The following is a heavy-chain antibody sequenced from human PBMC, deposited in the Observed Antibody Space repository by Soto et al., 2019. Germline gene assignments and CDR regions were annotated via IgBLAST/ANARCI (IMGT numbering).Heavy chain of an antibody. CDR3: ARDPQRDYGDYVVGSAFDI. CDR2: IWYDGSNK. J-gene: IGHJ3*02. Sequence: QVQLVESGGGVVQPGRSLRLSCAASGFTFSSYGMHWVRQAPGKGLEWVAVIWYDGSNKYYADSVKGRFTISRDNSKNTLYLQMNSLRAEDTAVYYCARDPQRDYGDYVVGSAFDIWGQGTMVTVSS. V-gene: IGHV3-33*01. D-gene: IGHD4-17*01. CDR1: GFTFSSYG.